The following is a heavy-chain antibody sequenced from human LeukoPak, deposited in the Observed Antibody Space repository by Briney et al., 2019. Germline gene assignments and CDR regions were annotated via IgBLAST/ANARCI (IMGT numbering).Heavy chain of an antibody. CDR1: GFIFSNYG. J-gene: IGHJ3*02. V-gene: IGHV3-33*01. CDR3: ARGLRNTDTFDI. Sequence: GGSLRVSCAASGFIFSNYGMHWVRQAPGKGLEWVAVIWYDGSNKYYADSVKGRFTISRDNSKNTVYPQMNSLRAEDTAVYYCARGLRNTDTFDIWGQGTMVTVSS. CDR2: IWYDGSNK.